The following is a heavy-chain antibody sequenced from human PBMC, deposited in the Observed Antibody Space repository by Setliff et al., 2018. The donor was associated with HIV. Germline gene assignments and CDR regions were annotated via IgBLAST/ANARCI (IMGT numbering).Heavy chain of an antibody. CDR3: ARDHNSGTLHAFDL. V-gene: IGHV4-61*03. CDR2: ISYNEYT. Sequence: PSETLSLTCTVSGGSFTSRSYYWGWIRQPPGKGLEWIGHISYNEYTNYNPSLKSRVTISLDTSKKHFSLDLYSVTAADTAVYYCARDHNSGTLHAFDLWGQGTKVTVSS. CDR1: GGSFTSRSYY. D-gene: IGHD1-26*01. J-gene: IGHJ3*01.